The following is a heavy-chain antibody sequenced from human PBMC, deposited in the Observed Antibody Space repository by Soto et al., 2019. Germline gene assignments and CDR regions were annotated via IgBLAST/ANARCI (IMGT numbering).Heavy chain of an antibody. CDR1: GGSISSSSYY. CDR3: ANLKRKVDY. J-gene: IGHJ4*02. CDR2: IYYSGST. V-gene: IGHV4-39*01. Sequence: QLQLQESGPGLVKPSETLSLTCTVSGGSISSSSYYWGWIRQPPGKGPEWIGSIYYSGSTYYNPSLKSRVTISVDTSKNQFSLKLSSVTAADTAVYYCANLKRKVDYWGQGTLVTVSS.